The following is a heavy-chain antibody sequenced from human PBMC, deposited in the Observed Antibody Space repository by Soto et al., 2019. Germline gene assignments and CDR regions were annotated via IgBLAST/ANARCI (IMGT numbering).Heavy chain of an antibody. CDR3: ARSIVVVPTYYYYYGMDV. D-gene: IGHD2-2*01. V-gene: IGHV1-69*01. CDR1: GGTFSSYA. CDR2: IIPIFGTA. J-gene: IGHJ6*02. Sequence: QVQLVQSGAEVKKPGSSVKVSCKASGGTFSSYAISWVRQAPGQGLEWMGGIIPIFGTAHYAQKFQGRVTITADESTSTAYMELSSLRSEDTAVYYCARSIVVVPTYYYYYGMDVWGQGTTVTVSS.